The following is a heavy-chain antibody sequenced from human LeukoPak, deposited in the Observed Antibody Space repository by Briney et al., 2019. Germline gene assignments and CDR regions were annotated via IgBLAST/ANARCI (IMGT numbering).Heavy chain of an antibody. CDR2: MNPNSGNT. CDR1: GYTFTSYD. V-gene: IGHV1-8*01. Sequence: ASVKVSCKASGYTFTSYDINWVRQATGQGLEWMGWMNPNSGNTGYAQKFQGRVTMTRNTSISTAYMELSSLRSEDTAVYYCAREVGPCSGGSRYHADYWGQGTLVTVSS. J-gene: IGHJ4*02. D-gene: IGHD2-15*01. CDR3: AREVGPCSGGSRYHADY.